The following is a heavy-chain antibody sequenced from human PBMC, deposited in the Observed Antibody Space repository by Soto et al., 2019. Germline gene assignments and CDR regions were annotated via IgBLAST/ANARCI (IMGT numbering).Heavy chain of an antibody. CDR2: IYPRDSGT. V-gene: IGHV5-51*01. J-gene: IGHJ4*02. CDR3: ARTMPSTGTFEY. Sequence: PGESLNISCKGSGYSFTSYWIGWVRQMPGKGLEWMGIIYPRDSGTRFSPSFQGQVTISVDKSITTAYLQWSSLKASDTATYYCARTMPSTGTFEYWGQGALVTVSS. D-gene: IGHD1-1*01. CDR1: GYSFTSYW.